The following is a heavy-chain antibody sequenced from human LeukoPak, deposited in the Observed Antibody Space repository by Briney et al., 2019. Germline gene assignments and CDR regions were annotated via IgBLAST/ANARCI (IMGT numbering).Heavy chain of an antibody. D-gene: IGHD3-22*01. CDR3: AREAGWGYYYDSSGYYPPRLFDY. Sequence: PSQTLSLTCTVSGGSISSGGYYWSWIRQPPGKGLEWIGYIYHSGSTYYNPSLKSRVTISVDTSKNQFSLKLSSVTAADTAAYYCAREAGWGYYYDSSGYYPPRLFDYWGQGTLVTVSS. V-gene: IGHV4-30-2*05. CDR1: GGSISSGGYY. J-gene: IGHJ4*02. CDR2: IYHSGST.